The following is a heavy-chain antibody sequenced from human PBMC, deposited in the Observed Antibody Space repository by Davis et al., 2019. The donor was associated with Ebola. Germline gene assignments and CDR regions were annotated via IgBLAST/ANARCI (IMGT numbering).Heavy chain of an antibody. Sequence: GESLKISCKGSAYSFTTYWIAWVRQMPGQGLEWMGIIYPGDSDTRYSPSFQGQVTISADKSINTAYLQWSSLKASDTAIYYCARRADQLVGALDVWGQGTTVIVS. V-gene: IGHV5-51*01. J-gene: IGHJ6*02. D-gene: IGHD6-6*01. CDR3: ARRADQLVGALDV. CDR1: AYSFTTYW. CDR2: IYPGDSDT.